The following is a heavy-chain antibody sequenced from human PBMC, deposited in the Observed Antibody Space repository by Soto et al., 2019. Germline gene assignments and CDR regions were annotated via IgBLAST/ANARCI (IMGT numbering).Heavy chain of an antibody. CDR1: GGSFSGYY. CDR2: INHSGST. Sequence: SETLSLTCAVYGGSFSGYYWSWIRQPPGKGLEWIGEINHSGSTNYNPSLKSRVTISVDTSKNQFSLKLSSVTAADTAVDYCARGGELIFGGVDVWGQGTTVTVSS. V-gene: IGHV4-34*01. CDR3: ARGGELIFGGVDV. J-gene: IGHJ6*02. D-gene: IGHD3-3*01.